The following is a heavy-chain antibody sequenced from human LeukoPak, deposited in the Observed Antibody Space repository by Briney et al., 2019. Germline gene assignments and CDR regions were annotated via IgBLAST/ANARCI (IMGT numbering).Heavy chain of an antibody. CDR3: ARVAITRGAFDI. CDR1: GYSISSGYY. D-gene: IGHD2-21*01. J-gene: IGHJ3*02. V-gene: IGHV4-38-2*02. Sequence: SETLSLTCTVSGYSISSGYYWVWIRQTSGKGLEWIGSIYRSGSTNYNPSLKSRVTISVDTSKNQFSLKLSSVTAADTAVYYCARVAITRGAFDIWGQGTMVTVSS. CDR2: IYRSGST.